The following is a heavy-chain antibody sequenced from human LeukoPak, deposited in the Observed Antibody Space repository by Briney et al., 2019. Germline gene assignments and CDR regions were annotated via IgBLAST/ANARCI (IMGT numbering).Heavy chain of an antibody. CDR3: ARGDGLMGY. D-gene: IGHD3-16*01. CDR1: GYTFTGYY. Sequence: ASVKVSCKVSGYTFTGYYIHWVRQAPGQGLEWMGWINPTSGGTNYAQKFQGRVTMTRDTSISTAYMELSRLRSDDTAVYSCARGDGLMGYWGQGTQVTVSS. V-gene: IGHV1-2*02. J-gene: IGHJ4*02. CDR2: INPTSGGT.